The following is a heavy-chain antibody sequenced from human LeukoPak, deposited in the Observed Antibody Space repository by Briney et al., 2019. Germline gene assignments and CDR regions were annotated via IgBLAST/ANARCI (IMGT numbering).Heavy chain of an antibody. CDR1: GGSFSGYY. D-gene: IGHD3-10*01. J-gene: IGHJ4*02. V-gene: IGHV4-34*01. Sequence: SETLSLTCAVYGGSFSGYYWSWIRQPPGKGLEWIGEINHSGSTSYNPSLKSRVTISVDTSKNQFSLKLSSVTAADTAVYYCARARYYYGSGNLDYWGQGTLVTVSS. CDR2: INHSGST. CDR3: ARARYYYGSGNLDY.